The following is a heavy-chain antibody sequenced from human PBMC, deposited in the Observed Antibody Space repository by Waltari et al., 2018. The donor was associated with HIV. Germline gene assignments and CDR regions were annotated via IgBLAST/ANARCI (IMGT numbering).Heavy chain of an antibody. J-gene: IGHJ6*02. D-gene: IGHD1-7*01. CDR2: IWYDGSNK. V-gene: IGHV3-33*01. Sequence: QVQLVESGGGVVQPGRSLRLSCAASGFTFSSYGMHWVRQAPGKGLEGVAVIWYDGSNKYYADSVKGRFTISRDNSKNTLYLQMNSLRAEDTAVYYCARGNDWNYASYGMDVWGQGTTVTVSS. CDR1: GFTFSSYG. CDR3: ARGNDWNYASYGMDV.